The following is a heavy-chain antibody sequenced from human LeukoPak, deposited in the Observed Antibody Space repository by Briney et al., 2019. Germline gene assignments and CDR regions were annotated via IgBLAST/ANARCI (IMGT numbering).Heavy chain of an antibody. Sequence: GESLKISCKVSGYSFTSYCIGWVRQMPGKGLEWMGHIYPGDSGPTYSPSFQGQVTISVDKSINTAYLQWSSLQASDTAMYYCGMSGDRVPLQDDVFDVWGQGTMVTVST. J-gene: IGHJ3*01. CDR2: IYPGDSGP. D-gene: IGHD1-26*01. CDR1: GYSFTSYC. V-gene: IGHV5-51*01. CDR3: GMSGDRVPLQDDVFDV.